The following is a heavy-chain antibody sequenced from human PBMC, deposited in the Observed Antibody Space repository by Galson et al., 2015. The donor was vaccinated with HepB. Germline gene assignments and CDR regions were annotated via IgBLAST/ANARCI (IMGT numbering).Heavy chain of an antibody. CDR1: GFTFSSYW. CDR2: INQDGSEN. V-gene: IGHV3-7*03. CDR3: ARRGGGNPDC. D-gene: IGHD1-14*01. J-gene: IGHJ4*02. Sequence: SLRLSCAASGFTFSSYWMIWVRQAPGKGLEWVANINQDGSENYYMDSVKGRFTISRDNAKNSLYLQMNSLRGEDTAVYYCARRGGGNPDCWGQGTLVTVSS.